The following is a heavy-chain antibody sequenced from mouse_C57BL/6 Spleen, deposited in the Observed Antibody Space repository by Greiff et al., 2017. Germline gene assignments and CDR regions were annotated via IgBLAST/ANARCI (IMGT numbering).Heavy chain of an antibody. Sequence: VKLVESGAELVKPGASVKISCKASGYAFSSYWMNWVKQRPGKGLEWIGQIYPGDGDTNYNGKFKGKATLTADKSSSTAYMQLSSLTSEDSAVYFCTRWKRINYAMDYWGQGTSVTVSS. CDR3: TRWKRINYAMDY. J-gene: IGHJ4*01. CDR2: IYPGDGDT. CDR1: GYAFSSYW. V-gene: IGHV1-80*01.